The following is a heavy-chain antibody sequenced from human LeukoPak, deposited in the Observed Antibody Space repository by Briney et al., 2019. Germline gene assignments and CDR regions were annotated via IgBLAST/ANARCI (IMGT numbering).Heavy chain of an antibody. CDR1: GYTFTGYY. CDR3: ARKEMATLSAAY. V-gene: IGHV1-2*02. CDR2: INPNSGGT. Sequence: ASVKVSCKASGYTFTGYYMHWVRQAPGHGLEWMGWINPNSGGTNYAQKFQGRVTMTRDTSISTAYMELSRLRSDDTAVYYCARKEMATLSAAYWGQGTLVTVSS. J-gene: IGHJ4*02. D-gene: IGHD5-24*01.